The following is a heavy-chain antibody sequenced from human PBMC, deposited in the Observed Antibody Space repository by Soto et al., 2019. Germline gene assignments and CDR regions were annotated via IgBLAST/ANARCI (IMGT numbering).Heavy chain of an antibody. V-gene: IGHV3-30*18. CDR2: ISYDGSNK. CDR3: AKGPQRRYCSGGSCYGAGAFDI. Sequence: QVQLVESGGGVVQPGRSLRLSCAASGFTFSSYGMHWVRQAPGKGLEWVAVISYDGSNKYYADSVKGRFTISRDNSKNTLYLQMNSLRAEDTAVYYCAKGPQRRYCSGGSCYGAGAFDIWGQGTMVTVSS. D-gene: IGHD2-15*01. J-gene: IGHJ3*02. CDR1: GFTFSSYG.